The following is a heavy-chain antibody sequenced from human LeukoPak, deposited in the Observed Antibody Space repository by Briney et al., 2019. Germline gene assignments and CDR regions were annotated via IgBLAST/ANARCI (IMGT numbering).Heavy chain of an antibody. CDR3: ARLPAIPHDAFEI. CDR1: GFTFSSYA. D-gene: IGHD2-2*02. V-gene: IGHV3-30*04. J-gene: IGHJ3*02. Sequence: PGGSLRLSCAASGFTFSSYAMHWVRQAPGKGLEWVAVISYDGSNKYYADSVKGRFTISRDNSKNTLYLQMNSLRAEDTAVYYCARLPAIPHDAFEIWGPGTMVTVSS. CDR2: ISYDGSNK.